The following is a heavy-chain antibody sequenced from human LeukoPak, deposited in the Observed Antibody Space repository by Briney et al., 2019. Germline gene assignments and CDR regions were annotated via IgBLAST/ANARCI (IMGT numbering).Heavy chain of an antibody. J-gene: IGHJ4*02. CDR2: ISGSGGST. V-gene: IGHV3-23*01. D-gene: IGHD6-25*01. CDR1: GFTFSSYA. CDR3: TKEGGPMAATTERYSFDH. Sequence: GGSLRLSCAASGFTFSSYAMSWVRQTPGKGLEWVSAISGSGGSTYYADSVKGRFTISRDNSKNTLYLQMNSLREEDTAVYYCTKEGGPMAATTERYSFDHWGQGALVTVSS.